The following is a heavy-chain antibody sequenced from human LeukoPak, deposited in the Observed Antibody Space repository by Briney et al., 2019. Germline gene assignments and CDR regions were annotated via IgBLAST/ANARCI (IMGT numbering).Heavy chain of an antibody. CDR3: ARDLYTSSWPSFQH. J-gene: IGHJ1*01. Sequence: SETLSLTCTVSGGSISAYYWSWIRQPPGKGLEWIGYIYYGGTTNYNPSLKSRVTISVDTSKNQFSLKLSSVTAADTAVYYCARDLYTSSWPSFQHWGQGTLVSVSS. CDR1: GGSISAYY. CDR2: IYYGGTT. D-gene: IGHD6-13*01. V-gene: IGHV4-59*01.